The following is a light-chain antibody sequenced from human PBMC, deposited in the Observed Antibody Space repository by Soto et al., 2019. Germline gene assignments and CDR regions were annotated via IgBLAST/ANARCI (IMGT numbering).Light chain of an antibody. CDR2: EVS. Sequence: QSVLTQPPSASGSPGQSVTISCTGTSSDVGGYNYVSWYQHHPGKAPKLMIYEVSRRPSGVPDRFSGSKSGTSASLAISGLQAEDEADYYCAAWDDSLSGYVFGTGTKSPS. V-gene: IGLV2-8*01. CDR1: SSDVGGYNY. CDR3: AAWDDSLSGYV. J-gene: IGLJ1*01.